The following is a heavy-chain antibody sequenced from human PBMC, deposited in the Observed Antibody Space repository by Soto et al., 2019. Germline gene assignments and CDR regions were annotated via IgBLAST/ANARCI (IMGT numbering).Heavy chain of an antibody. CDR2: ISGSGGST. CDR3: ARDPGGYDI. D-gene: IGHD6-13*01. V-gene: IGHV3-23*01. Sequence: GGSLRLSCAASGFTFSSYAMSWVRQAPGKGLEWVSAISGSGGSTYYADSVKGRFTISRDNSKNTLYLQMNSLTVEDTAVYYCARDPGGYDIWGQGTLVTVSS. J-gene: IGHJ1*01. CDR1: GFTFSSYA.